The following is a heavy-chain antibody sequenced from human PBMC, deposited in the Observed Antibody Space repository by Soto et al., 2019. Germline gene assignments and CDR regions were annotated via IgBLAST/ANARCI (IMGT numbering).Heavy chain of an antibody. Sequence: GESLKIPRKGSGYSFTSYWIRWVRQMPGKGREWMGRIDPSDSYTNYSPSFQGHVTISADKSSSTAYLQWSSLKASDIAMYYCARLDTAMVSAAGNTPYGMDVWGQGTTVTVSS. CDR2: IDPSDSYT. CDR3: ARLDTAMVSAAGNTPYGMDV. V-gene: IGHV5-10-1*01. D-gene: IGHD5-18*01. CDR1: GYSFTSYW. J-gene: IGHJ6*02.